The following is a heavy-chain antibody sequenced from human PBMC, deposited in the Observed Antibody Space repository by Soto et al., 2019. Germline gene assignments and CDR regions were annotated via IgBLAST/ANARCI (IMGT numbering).Heavy chain of an antibody. J-gene: IGHJ6*02. Sequence: TSETLSLTCTVSGYSINSDDYWGWIRQPPGKGLEWIGEINHSGSTNYNPSLKSRVTISVDTSKNQFSLKLSSVTAADTAVYYCARVQGFWSGYYVYYYYGMDVWGQGTTVTVSS. V-gene: IGHV4-38-2*02. CDR2: INHSGST. CDR3: ARVQGFWSGYYVYYYYGMDV. D-gene: IGHD3-3*01. CDR1: GYSINSDDY.